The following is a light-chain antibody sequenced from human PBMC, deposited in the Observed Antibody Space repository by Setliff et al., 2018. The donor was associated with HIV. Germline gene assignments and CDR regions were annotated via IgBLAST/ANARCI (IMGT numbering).Light chain of an antibody. Sequence: QSALSQPPSVSGAPGQKITISCTGSSSNIGAGYDVHWYQQLPGTAPNLLIYGNNNRPSGVPDRFSGSKSGTSASLAITGLQAEDEADYYCQSYDSSLSGSGVFGSGTKVT. CDR3: QSYDSSLSGSGV. CDR2: GNN. V-gene: IGLV1-40*01. J-gene: IGLJ1*01. CDR1: SSNIGAGYD.